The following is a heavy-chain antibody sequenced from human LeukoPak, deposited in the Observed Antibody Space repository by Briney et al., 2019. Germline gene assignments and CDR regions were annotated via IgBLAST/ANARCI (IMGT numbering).Heavy chain of an antibody. CDR1: GFTFSNAW. J-gene: IGHJ6*02. V-gene: IGHV3-15*01. D-gene: IGHD1-14*01. CDR3: TARTIYYYYYGMDV. Sequence: PGRSLRLSCAASGFTFSNAWMSWVRQAPGKGLEWVGRIKSKTDGGTTDYAAPVKGRFTISRDDSKNTLYLQMNSLKTEDTAVYYCTARTIYYYYYGMDVWGQGTTVTVSS. CDR2: IKSKTDGGTT.